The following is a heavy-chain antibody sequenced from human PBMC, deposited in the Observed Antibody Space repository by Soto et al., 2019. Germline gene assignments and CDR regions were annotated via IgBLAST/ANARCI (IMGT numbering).Heavy chain of an antibody. J-gene: IGHJ4*02. D-gene: IGHD5-18*01. Sequence: ASVKVSCKASGYTFTSYYMHWVRQAPGQGLEWMGIINPSGGSTSYAQKFQGRVTMTRDTSTSTVYMELSSLRSEDTAVYYCARGRTQLWLPHPSHNDYWGQGTLVTVSS. CDR2: INPSGGST. V-gene: IGHV1-46*03. CDR1: GYTFTSYY. CDR3: ARGRTQLWLPHPSHNDY.